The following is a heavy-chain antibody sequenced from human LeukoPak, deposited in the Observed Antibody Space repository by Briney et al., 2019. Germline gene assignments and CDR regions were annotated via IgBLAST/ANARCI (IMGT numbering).Heavy chain of an antibody. D-gene: IGHD4-17*01. CDR2: IYYSGST. CDR1: RGSILSGCYY. CDR3: AWAVYGDPYYFDY. J-gene: IGHJ4*02. V-gene: IGHV4-31*03. Sequence: SETLSLTCTVSRGSILSGCYYWSWIRQHPGKGLEWIGYIYYSGSTYYNPSLKSRVTISVDTSKNQFSLKLSTVSAADTAVYYCAWAVYGDPYYFDYWGQGTLVTVSS.